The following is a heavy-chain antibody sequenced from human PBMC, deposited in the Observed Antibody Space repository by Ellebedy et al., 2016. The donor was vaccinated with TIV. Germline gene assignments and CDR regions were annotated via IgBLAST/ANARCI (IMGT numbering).Heavy chain of an antibody. CDR3: AKDPAGSGWYEFDY. Sequence: GGSLRLXXAASGFTFSSYGMHWVRQAPGKGLEWVAVISYDGSNKYYADSVKGRFTISRDNSKNTLYLQMNSLRAEDTAVYYCAKDPAGSGWYEFDYWGQGTLVTVSS. J-gene: IGHJ4*02. CDR2: ISYDGSNK. V-gene: IGHV3-30*18. D-gene: IGHD6-19*01. CDR1: GFTFSSYG.